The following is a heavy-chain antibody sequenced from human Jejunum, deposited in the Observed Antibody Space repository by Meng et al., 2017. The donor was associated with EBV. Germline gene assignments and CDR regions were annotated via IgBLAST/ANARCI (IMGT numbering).Heavy chain of an antibody. CDR2: MNPSSDDT. J-gene: IGHJ4*02. CDR3: ARAVGAAGSMVNFDY. V-gene: IGHV1-8*01. CDR1: GYTFTSND. Sequence: QLVQLWAEVKKPGASVKVSCKASGYTFTSNDINWVRQATGQGLEWIGWMNPSSDDTGFAQKFQGRVTVTRDNSINTAYMELSSLTSDDTAVYYCARAVGAAGSMVNFDYWGQGTLVTVSS. D-gene: IGHD6-13*01.